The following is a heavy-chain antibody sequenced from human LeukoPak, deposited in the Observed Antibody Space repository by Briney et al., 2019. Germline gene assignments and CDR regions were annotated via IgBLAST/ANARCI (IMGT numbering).Heavy chain of an antibody. D-gene: IGHD6-13*01. CDR2: ISGSGGST. CDR1: GITLSSYA. V-gene: IGHV3-23*01. CDR3: AKDRGSSSWYYFDY. J-gene: IGHJ4*02. Sequence: QTGGSLRLSCAASGITLSSYAMIWVRQAPGKGLEWVSAISGSGGSTYYADSVKGRFTISRDNSKNTLYLQMNSLRAEDTAVYYCAKDRGSSSWYYFDYWGQGTLVTVSS.